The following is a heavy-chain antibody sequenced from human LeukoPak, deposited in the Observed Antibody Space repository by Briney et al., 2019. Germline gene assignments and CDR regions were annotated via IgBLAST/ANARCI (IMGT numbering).Heavy chain of an antibody. J-gene: IGHJ4*02. D-gene: IGHD3-22*01. Sequence: GGSRGPSLQAPGLPSGANGMTGVAHPPGKGRGGGEVISNDGSNKDYADSVKGRFTISRDNSKNTLYLQMNSLRAEDTAVYYCAKVHYYDSSGYLDYWGQGTLVTVSS. CDR3: AKVHYYDSSGYLDY. CDR1: GLPSGANG. CDR2: ISNDGSNK. V-gene: IGHV3-30*18.